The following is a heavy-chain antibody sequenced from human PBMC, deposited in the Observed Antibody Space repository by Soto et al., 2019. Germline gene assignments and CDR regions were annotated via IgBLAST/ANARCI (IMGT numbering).Heavy chain of an antibody. Sequence: QVQLVESGGGVVQPGRSLRLSCAASGFTFSSYGMHWVRQAPGKGLEWVAVISYDGSNKYYADSVKGRFTISRDNSKNTLYLQMNSLRAEDTAVYYCAKLPHYDSSGYYPHFDYWGQGTLVTVSS. D-gene: IGHD3-22*01. V-gene: IGHV3-30*18. J-gene: IGHJ4*02. CDR3: AKLPHYDSSGYYPHFDY. CDR1: GFTFSSYG. CDR2: ISYDGSNK.